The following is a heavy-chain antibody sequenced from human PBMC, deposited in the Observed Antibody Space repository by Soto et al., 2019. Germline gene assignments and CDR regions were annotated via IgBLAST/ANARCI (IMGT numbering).Heavy chain of an antibody. Sequence: YVIRRVLLDKNKGLEWVAVISYDGSNKYYADSVKGRFTISRDNSKNTLYLQMNSLRAEDTAVYYCAKSLDIVLVPAARGYYYYAMDVWGQGT. V-gene: IGHV3-30*18. CDR3: AKSLDIVLVPAARGYYYYAMDV. D-gene: IGHD2-2*03. CDR1: YV. J-gene: IGHJ6*02. CDR2: ISYDGSNK.